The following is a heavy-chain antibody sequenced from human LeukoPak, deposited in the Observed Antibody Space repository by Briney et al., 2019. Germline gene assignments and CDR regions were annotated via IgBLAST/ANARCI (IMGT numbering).Heavy chain of an antibody. CDR2: INPNSGGT. CDR3: ARDRWLVTMVRGVIIDY. CDR1: GYTFTGYY. D-gene: IGHD3-10*01. V-gene: IGHV1-2*06. Sequence: ASVKVSCKASGYTFTGYYMHWVRQAPGQGLEWMGRINPNSGGTNYAQKFQGRVTMTRDTSISTAYMELSWLRSDDTAVYYCARDRWLVTMVRGVIIDYWGQGTLVTVSS. J-gene: IGHJ4*02.